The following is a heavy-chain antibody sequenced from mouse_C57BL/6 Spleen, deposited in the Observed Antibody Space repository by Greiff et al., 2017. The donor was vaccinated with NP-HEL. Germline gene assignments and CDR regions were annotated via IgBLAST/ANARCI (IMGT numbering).Heavy chain of an antibody. J-gene: IGHJ3*01. Sequence: EVNLVESGGDLVKPGGSLKLSCAASGFTFSSYGMSWVRQTPDKRLEWVATISSGGSYTYYPDSVKGRFTISRDNAKNTLYLQMSSLKSEDTAMYYCARQDFGAYWGQGTLVTVSA. CDR2: ISSGGSYT. CDR1: GFTFSSYG. V-gene: IGHV5-6*01. CDR3: ARQDFGAY.